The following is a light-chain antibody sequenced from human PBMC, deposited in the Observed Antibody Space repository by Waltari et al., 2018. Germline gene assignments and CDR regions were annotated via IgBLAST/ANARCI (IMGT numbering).Light chain of an antibody. CDR3: SSYTSSTSVV. CDR1: SSTVVCYNF. V-gene: IGLV2-14*03. Sequence: HSALTHPPPVSGSPGQWITISSLETSSTVVCYNFFSCYKHHQAKAPNLLIYVFNNRPSGVSDRFSGSKSGNTASLTISGLQAEDEADYYCSSYTSSTSVVFGGGTQLTVL. CDR2: VFN. J-gene: IGLJ2*01.